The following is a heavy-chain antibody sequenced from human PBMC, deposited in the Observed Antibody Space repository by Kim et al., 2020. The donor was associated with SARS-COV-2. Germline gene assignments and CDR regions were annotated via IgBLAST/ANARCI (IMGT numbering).Heavy chain of an antibody. CDR2: ISADGTYT. J-gene: IGHJ2*01. Sequence: GGSLRLSCAASGFSLTDSWMNWVRQAPGKRLVWVSRISADGTYTTYADSVKGRFTISRDNAKNTLFLQLSSVRVEDTALYYCARELRKSGTDGGLDLWGR. V-gene: IGHV3-74*01. CDR1: GFSLTDSW. D-gene: IGHD1-26*01. CDR3: ARELRKSGTDGGLDL.